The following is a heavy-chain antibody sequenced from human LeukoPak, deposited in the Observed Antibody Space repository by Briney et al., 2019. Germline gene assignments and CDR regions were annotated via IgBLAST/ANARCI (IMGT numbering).Heavy chain of an antibody. J-gene: IGHJ4*02. CDR1: GGTFSSYA. Sequence: SVKVSCKASGGTFSSYAISWVRQAPGQGLEWMGGIIPIFGTANYAQKLQGRVTMTTDTSTSTAYMELRSLRSDDTAVYYCARSKIYYGSGSYFDYWGQGTLVTVSS. CDR3: ARSKIYYGSGSYFDY. CDR2: IIPIFGTA. D-gene: IGHD3-10*01. V-gene: IGHV1-69*05.